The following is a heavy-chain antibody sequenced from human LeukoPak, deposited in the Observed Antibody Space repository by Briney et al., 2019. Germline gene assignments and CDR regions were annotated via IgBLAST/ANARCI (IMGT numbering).Heavy chain of an antibody. CDR3: AREEQQRGFDY. CDR2: ISIYNGNT. D-gene: IGHD6-13*01. CDR1: GYTFTSYG. J-gene: IGHJ4*02. V-gene: IGHV1-18*01. Sequence: ASVKVSCKASGYTFTSYGISWVRQAPGQGLEWMGWISIYNGNTNYAQKLQGSVTMTTDTSTSTAYMELRSLRSDDTAVYYCAREEQQRGFDYWGQGTLVTVSS.